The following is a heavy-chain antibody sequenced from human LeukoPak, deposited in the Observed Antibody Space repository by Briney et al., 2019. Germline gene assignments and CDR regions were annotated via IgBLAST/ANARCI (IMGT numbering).Heavy chain of an antibody. J-gene: IGHJ4*02. CDR2: ISSSSSTI. D-gene: IGHD6-19*01. Sequence: GGSLRLSCAASGFTFSSYSMNWVRQAPGKGLEWVSYISSSSSTIYYADSVKGRFTISRDNAKNSLYLQMYSLRAEDTAVYYCASGVKGGIAVALDYWGQGTLVTVSS. V-gene: IGHV3-48*01. CDR3: ASGVKGGIAVALDY. CDR1: GFTFSSYS.